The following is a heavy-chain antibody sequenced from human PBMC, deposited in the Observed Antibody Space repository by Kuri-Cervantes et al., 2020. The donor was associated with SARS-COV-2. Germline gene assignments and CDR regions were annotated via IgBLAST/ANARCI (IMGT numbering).Heavy chain of an antibody. Sequence: GESLKISCAASGFTFSDYYMSWIRQAPGKGLEWVSYISSSGSTIYYADSVKGRFTISRDNAKNSLYLQMNSLRAEDTAVYYCVREKGGCSGGSCFYFDYWGQGTLVTVSS. CDR2: ISSSGSTI. V-gene: IGHV3-11*01. CDR1: GFTFSDYY. D-gene: IGHD2-15*01. CDR3: VREKGGCSGGSCFYFDY. J-gene: IGHJ4*02.